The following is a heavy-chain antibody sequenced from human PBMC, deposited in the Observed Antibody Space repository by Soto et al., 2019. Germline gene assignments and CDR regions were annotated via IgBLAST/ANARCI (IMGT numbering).Heavy chain of an antibody. D-gene: IGHD6-13*01. J-gene: IGHJ5*02. CDR3: ARVIAAAGSNNWFDP. V-gene: IGHV3-11*06. CDR2: ISSSSSYT. CDR1: GFTFSDYY. Sequence: GSLRLSCAASGFTFSDYYMSWIRQAPGKGLEWVSYISSSSSYTNYADSVKGRFTISRDNAKNSLYLQMNSLRAEDTAVYYCARVIAAAGSNNWFDPWGQGTLVTVSS.